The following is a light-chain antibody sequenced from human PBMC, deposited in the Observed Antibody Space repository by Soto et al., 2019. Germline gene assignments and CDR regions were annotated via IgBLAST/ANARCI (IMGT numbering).Light chain of an antibody. CDR1: QSVSSY. J-gene: IGKJ1*01. CDR2: DAS. V-gene: IGKV3-11*01. Sequence: DSVLTQRPTTLSGSRVERAGLSFSASQSVSSYLAWYQQKPGQAPRLLIYDASNRATGIPARFSGSGSGTDITLTIISLEPEDFSGYYCQQRSNGPPWTFGQGTKVDIK. CDR3: QQRSNGPPWT.